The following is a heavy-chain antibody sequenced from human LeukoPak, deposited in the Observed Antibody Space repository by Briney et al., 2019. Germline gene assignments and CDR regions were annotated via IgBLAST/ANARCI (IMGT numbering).Heavy chain of an antibody. CDR1: GFTFSNAW. V-gene: IGHV3-15*01. Sequence: PGGSLRLSCEASGFTFSNAWMSWVRQAPGKGLEWVGRIKSKTDGGTTDYAAPVKGRFTISRDDSKNTLYLQMNSLKTEDTAVYYCTTENSSGWYYFDYWGQGTLVTVSS. D-gene: IGHD6-19*01. CDR3: TTENSSGWYYFDY. J-gene: IGHJ4*02. CDR2: IKSKTDGGTT.